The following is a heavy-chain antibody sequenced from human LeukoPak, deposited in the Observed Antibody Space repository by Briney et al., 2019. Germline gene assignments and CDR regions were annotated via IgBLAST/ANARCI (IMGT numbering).Heavy chain of an antibody. CDR1: GYTFTSYG. CDR3: AKEGFDV. Sequence: ASVKVSCKASGYTFTSYGISWVRQAPGQGLEWMGWISAYNGNTNYAQTFQGRVTITWNTSINTAYMELSSLRSDDTALYYCAKEGFDVWGQGTLVTVSS. V-gene: IGHV1-18*01. J-gene: IGHJ3*01. CDR2: ISAYNGNT.